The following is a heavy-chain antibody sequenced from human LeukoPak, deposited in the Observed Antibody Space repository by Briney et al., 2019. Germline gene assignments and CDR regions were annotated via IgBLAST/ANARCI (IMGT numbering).Heavy chain of an antibody. V-gene: IGHV3-7*01. CDR3: ARDQTKQRGDYYYYMDV. J-gene: IGHJ6*03. D-gene: IGHD6-25*01. Sequence: GGSLRLSCAASGFTFSSYWMSWVRQAPGKGLEWVANIKQDGSEKYYVDSVKGRFTISRDNAKNSLYLQMNSLRAEDTAVYYCARDQTKQRGDYYYYMDVWGKGTTVTVSS. CDR1: GFTFSSYW. CDR2: IKQDGSEK.